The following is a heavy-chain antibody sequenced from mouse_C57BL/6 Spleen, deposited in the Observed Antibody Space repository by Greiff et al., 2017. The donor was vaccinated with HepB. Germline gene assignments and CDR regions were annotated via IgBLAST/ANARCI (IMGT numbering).Heavy chain of an antibody. CDR1: GYTFTDYN. CDR2: INPNNGGM. CDR3: ARIYYYDSTFDY. D-gene: IGHD1-1*01. V-gene: IGHV1-22*01. Sequence: EVKLQESGPELVKPGASVKMSCKASGYTFTDYNMHWVKQSHGKSLEWIGYINPNNGGMSYNQKFKGKATLTVNKSSSTAYMELRSLTSEDSAVYYCARIYYYDSTFDYWGQGTTLTVSS. J-gene: IGHJ2*01.